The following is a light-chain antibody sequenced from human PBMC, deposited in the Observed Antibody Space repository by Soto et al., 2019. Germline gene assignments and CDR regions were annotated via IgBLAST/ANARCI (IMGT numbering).Light chain of an antibody. CDR1: QGIGHD. V-gene: IGKV1-6*01. J-gene: IGKJ1*01. CDR3: LQDYNYPRT. CDR2: EAS. Sequence: AIQMTQSPSSLSASVGDRVTITCRASQGIGHDLGWYQQKPGKAPKLLIYEASILQTGVPSRFSGSGSGTDFTLTISSLQPEDFATYYCLQDYNYPRTFGQGTRVEV.